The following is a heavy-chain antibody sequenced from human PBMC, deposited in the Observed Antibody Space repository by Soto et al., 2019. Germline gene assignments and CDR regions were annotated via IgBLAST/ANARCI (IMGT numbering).Heavy chain of an antibody. J-gene: IGHJ4*02. V-gene: IGHV3-23*01. CDR3: ATFDCSSTSCSIFDY. CDR1: GFTFSSYA. D-gene: IGHD2-2*01. Sequence: PGGSLRLSCAASGFTFSSYAMSWVRQAAGKGLEWVSAISGSGGSTYYADSVKGRFTISRDNSKNTLYLQMNSLRAEDTAVYYCATFDCSSTSCSIFDYWGQGTLVTVSS. CDR2: ISGSGGST.